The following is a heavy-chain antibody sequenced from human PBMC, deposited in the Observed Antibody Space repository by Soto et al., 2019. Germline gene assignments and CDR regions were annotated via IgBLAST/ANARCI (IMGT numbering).Heavy chain of an antibody. CDR2: IIPIFGTA. D-gene: IGHD5-18*01. CDR3: AGGYSAMVTCFDY. V-gene: IGHV1-69*06. Sequence: ASVKVSCKASGGTFSSYAISWVRQAPGQGLEWMGGIIPIFGTANYAQKFQGRVTITADKSTSTAYMELSSLRSEDTAVYYCAGGYSAMVTCFDYWGQGTLVTVSS. J-gene: IGHJ4*02. CDR1: GGTFSSYA.